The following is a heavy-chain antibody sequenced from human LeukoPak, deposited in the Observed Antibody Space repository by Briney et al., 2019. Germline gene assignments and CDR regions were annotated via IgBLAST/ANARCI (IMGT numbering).Heavy chain of an antibody. D-gene: IGHD1-26*01. J-gene: IGHJ4*02. CDR2: INHSGRT. V-gene: IGHV4-34*01. Sequence: EPSETLSLTCAVYGGSFRGYYWSWLRQPPGKGLEWIGEINHSGRTNYNPSLKSRVTTSVDTSKNQISLKLRSVTAADTAVYYCARGHSGSLSRYYFDYWGQGSLVTVSS. CDR3: ARGHSGSLSRYYFDY. CDR1: GGSFRGYY.